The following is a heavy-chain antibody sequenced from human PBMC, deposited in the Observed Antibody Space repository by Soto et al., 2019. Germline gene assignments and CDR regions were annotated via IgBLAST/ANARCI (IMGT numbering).Heavy chain of an antibody. CDR3: ARRRYSSGWYFDY. D-gene: IGHD6-19*01. J-gene: IGHJ4*02. Sequence: HLQLQESGPGLVKPSETLSLTCTVSGGSISSSSYYWGWIRQPPGKGLEWIGSIYYSGSTYYNPSLKSRVTISLNNAKDQFLPKLSSVTAADTAVYYCARRRYSSGWYFDYWGQGTLVTVSS. CDR1: GGSISSSSYY. CDR2: IYYSGST. V-gene: IGHV4-39*01.